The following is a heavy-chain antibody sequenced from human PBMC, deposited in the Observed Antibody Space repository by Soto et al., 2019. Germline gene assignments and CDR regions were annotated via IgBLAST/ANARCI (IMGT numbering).Heavy chain of an antibody. J-gene: IGHJ4*02. V-gene: IGHV4-34*01. CDR3: ARDKITCVFDY. CDR2: INHSGRT. CDR1: GGSFSGYS. D-gene: IGHD3-10*01. Sequence: QVQLQQWGAGLLKPSETLSLTCAVYGGSFSGYSWTWIRQPPGTGLEWSGEINHSGRTNYNLSLKSRVTISVDTSKHQFSLKLTSVTAPDTAVYYSARDKITCVFDYWGQGNLVTVSS.